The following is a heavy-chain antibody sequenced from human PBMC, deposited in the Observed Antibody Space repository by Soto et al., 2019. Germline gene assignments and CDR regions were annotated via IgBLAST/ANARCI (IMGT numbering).Heavy chain of an antibody. CDR1: GCSISSYY. Sequence: QVQLQESGPGLVKPSEPLSLTCTVSGCSISSYYWSWIRQPPGTGLVLIWYIYYSGGSNYNPSLSIHFPTSVDTSTIQYSLTLSSVAAADTCVYSWARGASHPFFYYFGMDVWGQGTTVTVSS. V-gene: IGHV4-59*01. CDR3: ARGASHPFFYYFGMDV. CDR2: IYYSGGS. J-gene: IGHJ6*02.